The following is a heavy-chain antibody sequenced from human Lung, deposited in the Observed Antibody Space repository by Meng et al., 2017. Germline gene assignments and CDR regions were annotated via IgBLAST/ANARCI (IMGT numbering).Heavy chain of an antibody. CDR2: INHSGST. CDR3: ARGPTTMAHDFDY. V-gene: IGHV4-34*01. Sequence: VHVPQRGSGLLTLSVTLSRTLFFSVGSFSDSYWSWIRQPPGKGLEWIGEINHSGSTNYNPSLESRATISVDTSQNNLSLKLSSVTAADSAVYYCARGPTTMAHDFDYWGQGTLVTVSS. J-gene: IGHJ4*02. CDR1: VGSFSDSY. D-gene: IGHD4-11*01.